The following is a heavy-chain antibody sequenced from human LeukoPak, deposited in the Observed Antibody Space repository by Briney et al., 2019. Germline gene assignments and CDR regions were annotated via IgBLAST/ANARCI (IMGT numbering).Heavy chain of an antibody. D-gene: IGHD4-11*01. Sequence: ASVKVSCKASGYTFTGYYMHWVRQAPGQGLEWMGWINPNSGGTNYAQKFQGRVTMTRNTSISTAYMELSSPRSEDTAVYYCARAVTTIAPNWFDPWGQGTLVTVSS. V-gene: IGHV1-2*02. CDR2: INPNSGGT. CDR3: ARAVTTIAPNWFDP. CDR1: GYTFTGYY. J-gene: IGHJ5*02.